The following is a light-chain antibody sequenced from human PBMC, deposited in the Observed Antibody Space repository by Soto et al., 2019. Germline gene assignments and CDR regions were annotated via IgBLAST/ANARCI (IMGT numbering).Light chain of an antibody. CDR1: QSLLHGTGYNY. Sequence: DIVMTQSPLSLPVTPGEPASISCRSSQSLLHGTGYNYLDWYLQKPGQSPQLLIQLGSMRAYGVPDRVSGSESGTDFTLKISRGEAEDVGDYYCMQFVQTTVTFGPGTKVYI. CDR2: LGS. CDR3: MQFVQTTVT. J-gene: IGKJ3*01. V-gene: IGKV2-28*01.